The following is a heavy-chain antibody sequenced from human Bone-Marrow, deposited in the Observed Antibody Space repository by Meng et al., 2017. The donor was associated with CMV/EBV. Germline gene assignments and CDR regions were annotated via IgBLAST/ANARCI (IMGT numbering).Heavy chain of an antibody. CDR2: IKQDGSEK. CDR1: GLTFSSYW. V-gene: IGHV3-7*01. Sequence: GGSLRLSCVVSGLTFSSYWMSWVRQAPGKGLEWVANIKQDGSEKNYVDSVKGRFIISRDNAKNSLYLQMNSLRAEDTAVYYCANGGSYYASRNPSGFDYWGQGTLVTVSS. J-gene: IGHJ4*02. D-gene: IGHD3-10*01. CDR3: ANGGSYYASRNPSGFDY.